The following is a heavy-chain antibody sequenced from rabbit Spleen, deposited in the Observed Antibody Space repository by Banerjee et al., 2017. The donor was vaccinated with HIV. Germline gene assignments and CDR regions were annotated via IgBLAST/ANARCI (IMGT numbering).Heavy chain of an antibody. CDR2: IDTNDGDT. D-gene: IGHD1-1*01. Sequence: QEQLVESGGGLVQPGGSLTLSCKASGFDFSRFGVSWVRQAPGKGLEWIACIDTNDGDTDYANWPKGRFTISKASSTTVTLSMTSLTAADTATYFCARDLTDVIGWNFGWWGPGTLVTVS. V-gene: IGHV1S45*01. J-gene: IGHJ4*01. CDR3: ARDLTDVIGWNFGW. CDR1: GFDFSRFG.